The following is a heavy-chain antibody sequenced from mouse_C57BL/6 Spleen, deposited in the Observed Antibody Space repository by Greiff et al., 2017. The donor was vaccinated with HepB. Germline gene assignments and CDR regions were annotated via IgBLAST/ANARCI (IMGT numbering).Heavy chain of an antibody. Sequence: VQLQQSGPELVKPGASVKISCKASGYAFSSSWMNWVKQSPGKGLEWIGRIYPGDGDTNYNGKFKGKATLTADKSSSTAYMQLSSLTSEDAAVYFCARRITTAMDYWGQGTSVTVSS. D-gene: IGHD2-4*01. J-gene: IGHJ4*01. CDR3: ARRITTAMDY. V-gene: IGHV1-82*01. CDR1: GYAFSSSW. CDR2: IYPGDGDT.